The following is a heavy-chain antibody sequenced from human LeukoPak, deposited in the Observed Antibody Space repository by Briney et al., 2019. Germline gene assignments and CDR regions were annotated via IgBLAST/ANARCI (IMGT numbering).Heavy chain of an antibody. CDR2: ISAYNGNT. CDR3: AREGFWCSGGSCYYYFDY. J-gene: IGHJ4*02. CDR1: GYTFTSYG. D-gene: IGHD2-15*01. Sequence: ASVKVSCKASGYTFTSYGISWVRQAPGQGLEWMGWISAYNGNTNYAQKLQGRVTMTTDTSTSTAYMELRSLRSDDTAVYYCAREGFWCSGGSCYYYFDYWGQGTLVTVSS. V-gene: IGHV1-18*01.